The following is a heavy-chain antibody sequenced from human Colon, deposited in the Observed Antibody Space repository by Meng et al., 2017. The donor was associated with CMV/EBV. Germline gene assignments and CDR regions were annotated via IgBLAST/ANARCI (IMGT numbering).Heavy chain of an antibody. CDR3: SIHNTAMAHG. D-gene: IGHD5-18*01. J-gene: IGHJ4*02. CDR1: GFPFSNAW. Sequence: EVQLVESGGGVVKRVXSLILSCAASGFPFSNAWMNWVRQAPGKGLEWVGRIKSKTDGGTTDYAAPVKGRFTISRDDSKNTLDLQMNSLKSDDTAVYYCSIHNTAMAHGWGQGTLVTVSS. V-gene: IGHV3-15*01. CDR2: IKSKTDGGTT.